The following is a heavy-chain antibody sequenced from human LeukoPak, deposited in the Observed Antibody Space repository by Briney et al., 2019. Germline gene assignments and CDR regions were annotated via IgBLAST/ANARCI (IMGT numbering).Heavy chain of an antibody. V-gene: IGHV3-7*01. D-gene: IGHD3-22*01. CDR2: INPDGRDT. J-gene: IGHJ4*02. CDR1: GFTFNRCW. CDR3: ARDFYYFDSSGSN. Sequence: GGSLRLSCVVSGFTFNRCWMNWVRQAPGKGLEWVAHINPDGRDTYYVDSVKGRFTISRDNSKNTLYLQMSSLRAEDTAVYYCARDFYYFDSSGSNWGQGTLVTVSS.